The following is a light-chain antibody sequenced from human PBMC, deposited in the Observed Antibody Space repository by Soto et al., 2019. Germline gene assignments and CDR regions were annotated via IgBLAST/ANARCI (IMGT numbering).Light chain of an antibody. Sequence: QSVLTQPPSASGTPGQRVTISCSGSSSSIGSNLVYWYQQLPGTAPKLLIYTNNQRPSGVPDRFSGSKSGTSASLAISGLRSEDEADYYCADWDDRLSGMVFGGGTKLTVL. CDR2: TNN. CDR1: SSSIGSNL. CDR3: ADWDDRLSGMV. J-gene: IGLJ2*01. V-gene: IGLV1-47*02.